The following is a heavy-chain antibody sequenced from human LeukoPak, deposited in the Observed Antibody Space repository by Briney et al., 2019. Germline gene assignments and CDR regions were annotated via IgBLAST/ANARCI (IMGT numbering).Heavy chain of an antibody. Sequence: GGSLRLSCAASGFTFSSYEMNWVRQAPGKGLEWVSAISGSGGSTYYADSVKGRFTISRDNSKNTLYLQMNSLRAEDTAVYYCAKGATLIVVVTASDYWGQGTLVTVSS. CDR3: AKGATLIVVVTASDY. CDR1: GFTFSSYE. J-gene: IGHJ4*02. D-gene: IGHD2-21*02. CDR2: ISGSGGST. V-gene: IGHV3-23*01.